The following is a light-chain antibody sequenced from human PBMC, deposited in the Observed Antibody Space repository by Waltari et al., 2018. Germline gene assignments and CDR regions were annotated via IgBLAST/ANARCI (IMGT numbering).Light chain of an antibody. CDR1: SSDFGASKY. CDR2: DVS. V-gene: IGLV2-14*03. J-gene: IGLJ3*02. Sequence: QSALTQPASVSGSPGQSVSISCTGTSSDFGASKYVPWYQQHPGKAPKLIIYDVSDRPSGVSDRFSGSKSGNTASLIISGLQAEDEADYYCSSYSSSTTRVFGGGTKLTVL. CDR3: SSYSSSTTRV.